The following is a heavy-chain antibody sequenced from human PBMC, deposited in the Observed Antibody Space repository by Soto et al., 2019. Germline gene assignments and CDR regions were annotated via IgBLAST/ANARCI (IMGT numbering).Heavy chain of an antibody. CDR2: ISWNSGSI. V-gene: IGHV3-9*01. CDR3: SKVPIEYSSSYDFDY. D-gene: IGHD6-6*01. J-gene: IGHJ4*02. CDR1: GFTFDDYA. Sequence: GGSLRLSCAASGFTFDDYAMHWVRQAPGKGLEWVSGISWNSGSIGYADSVQGRFTISRDNAKNSLYLQMNMRRAEDTALYYCSKVPIEYSSSYDFDYWGQGTLVTVSS.